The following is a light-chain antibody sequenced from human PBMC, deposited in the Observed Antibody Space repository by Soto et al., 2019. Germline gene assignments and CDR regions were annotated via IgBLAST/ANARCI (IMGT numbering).Light chain of an antibody. CDR1: QSVSSY. Sequence: EIVLTQSQATLYLYPGERATLSCRASQSVSSYLACYQQKPGQAPRLLIYDASNRATVIPARFSGSGPGTDFPHTIIRLEHEDFAVYYCQQRSNWPPCVFGPGTKVDIK. CDR3: QQRSNWPPCV. V-gene: IGKV3-11*01. CDR2: DAS. J-gene: IGKJ3*01.